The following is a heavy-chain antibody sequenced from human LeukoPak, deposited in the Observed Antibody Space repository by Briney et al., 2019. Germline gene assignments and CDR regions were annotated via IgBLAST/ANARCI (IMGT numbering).Heavy chain of an antibody. Sequence: ASVKVSCKASGYTFTGYYMHWVRQAPGQGLEWMGWINPNSGGTNYAQKFQGRVTMTRDTSISTAYMELSRLRSDDTAVYYCARVSPRYCSGGSCYLGGFDYWGQGTLATVSS. CDR3: ARVSPRYCSGGSCYLGGFDY. V-gene: IGHV1-2*02. J-gene: IGHJ4*02. CDR1: GYTFTGYY. D-gene: IGHD2-15*01. CDR2: INPNSGGT.